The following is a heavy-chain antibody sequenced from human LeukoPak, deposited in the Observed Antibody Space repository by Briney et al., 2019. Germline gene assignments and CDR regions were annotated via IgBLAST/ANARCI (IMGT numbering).Heavy chain of an antibody. D-gene: IGHD3-22*01. CDR1: GYTFTSYG. CDR2: ISAYNGNT. Sequence: RASVKVSCKASGYTFTSYGISWVRQAPGQGLERMGWISAYNGNTNYAQKLQGRVTMTTDTSTSTAYMELRSLRSDDTAVYYCARDSTMIRPVDFDYWGQGTLVTVSS. V-gene: IGHV1-18*01. CDR3: ARDSTMIRPVDFDY. J-gene: IGHJ4*02.